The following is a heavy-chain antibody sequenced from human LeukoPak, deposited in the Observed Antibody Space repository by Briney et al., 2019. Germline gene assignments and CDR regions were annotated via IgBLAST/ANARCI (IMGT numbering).Heavy chain of an antibody. CDR2: IKSDGSVT. Sequence: QAGGSLRLSCAASGFTFSSYSMSWVRQAPGKGLEWVSSIKSDGSVTSYADAVKGRFSLSADNAKNTQYLQMNSLRAEDTAMYYCALDINGDLFHIWGQGTPVTVSS. D-gene: IGHD2-21*01. CDR1: GFTFSSYS. V-gene: IGHV3-74*01. CDR3: ALDINGDLFHI. J-gene: IGHJ4*02.